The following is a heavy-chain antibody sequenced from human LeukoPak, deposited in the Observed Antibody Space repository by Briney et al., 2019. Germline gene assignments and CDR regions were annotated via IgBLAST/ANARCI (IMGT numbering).Heavy chain of an antibody. D-gene: IGHD3-10*01. V-gene: IGHV3-66*02. Sequence: GGSLRLSCAASGFTVSSNYMSWVRQAPGKGLEWVSVIYSGGSTYYADSVKGRFTISRDNSKNTLYLQMNSLRAEDTAVYYCARVGFGESPFDYWGQGTLVTVSS. CDR2: IYSGGST. J-gene: IGHJ4*02. CDR1: GFTVSSNY. CDR3: ARVGFGESPFDY.